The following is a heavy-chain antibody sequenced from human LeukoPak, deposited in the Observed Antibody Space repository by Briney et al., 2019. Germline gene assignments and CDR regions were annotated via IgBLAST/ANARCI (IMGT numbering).Heavy chain of an antibody. CDR1: RDSVSSNSAA. CDR3: ARQFGSVFDS. CDR2: TYYRSKWYN. Sequence: SQTLSLTCAISRDSVSSNSAAWHWIRQSPSRGPEWLGRTYYRSKWYNDYAVSVKSRITINPDTSKNQFSLQLNSVTPEDTAVYYCARQFGSVFDSWGQGNLVTVSS. J-gene: IGHJ4*02. D-gene: IGHD3-10*01. V-gene: IGHV6-1*01.